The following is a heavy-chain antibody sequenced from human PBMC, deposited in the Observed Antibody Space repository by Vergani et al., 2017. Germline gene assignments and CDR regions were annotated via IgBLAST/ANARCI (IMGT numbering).Heavy chain of an antibody. CDR3: ADLYGDDGFSPF. Sequence: EVQLVESGGGLVQPGGSLRVSCAASGFTFSSYWMNWVRQAPGKGLEWVSSISSSSSYIYYADSVKGRFTISRDNAKNSLYLQMNSLRAEDTAFYYCADLYGDDGFSPFWGQGTLVTVSS. V-gene: IGHV3-21*04. D-gene: IGHD2-21*01. CDR1: GFTFSSYW. J-gene: IGHJ4*02. CDR2: ISSSSSYI.